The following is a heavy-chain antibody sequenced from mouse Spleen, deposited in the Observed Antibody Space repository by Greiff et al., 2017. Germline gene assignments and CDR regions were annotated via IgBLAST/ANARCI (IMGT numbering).Heavy chain of an antibody. D-gene: IGHD2-1*01. J-gene: IGHJ4*01. CDR2: INPYNGGT. Sequence: EVQLQQSGPVLVKPGASVKMSCKASGYTFTDYYMNWVKQSHGKSLEWIGVINPYNGGTSYNQKFKGKATLTVDKSSSTAYMELNSLTSEDSAVYYCARFPIYYGNYDYAMDYWGQGTSVTVSS. V-gene: IGHV1-19*01. CDR3: ARFPIYYGNYDYAMDY. CDR1: GYTFTDYY.